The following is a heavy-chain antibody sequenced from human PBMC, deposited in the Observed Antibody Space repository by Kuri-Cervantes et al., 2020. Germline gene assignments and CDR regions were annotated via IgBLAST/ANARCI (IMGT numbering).Heavy chain of an antibody. Sequence: GESLKISCAASGFTFSSYGMHWVRQAPGKGLEWVAAISYDGSNKYYADSVKGRFTISRDNSRNTLYLQMNSLRAEDTAVYYCAKCIYSHTYHDAFDIWGQGTLVTVSS. J-gene: IGHJ3*02. CDR2: ISYDGSNK. CDR3: AKCIYSHTYHDAFDI. CDR1: GFTFSSYG. V-gene: IGHV3-30*18. D-gene: IGHD2-21*01.